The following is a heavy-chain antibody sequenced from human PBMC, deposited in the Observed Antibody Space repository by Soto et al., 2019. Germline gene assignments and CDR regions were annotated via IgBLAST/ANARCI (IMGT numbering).Heavy chain of an antibody. CDR2: IWYDGSNT. Sequence: QVQLVESGGGVVQPGRSLRLSCAASGFTFSSYGMHWVRQAPSKGLEWVAVIWYDGSNTYYADSVKGRFTISRDNSKNTLYLQMNSLRAEDTAVDYCARDRGSGWRSQGSSLVYWGQGTLVTVSS. J-gene: IGHJ4*02. V-gene: IGHV3-33*01. D-gene: IGHD6-19*01. CDR1: GFTFSSYG. CDR3: ARDRGSGWRSQGSSLVY.